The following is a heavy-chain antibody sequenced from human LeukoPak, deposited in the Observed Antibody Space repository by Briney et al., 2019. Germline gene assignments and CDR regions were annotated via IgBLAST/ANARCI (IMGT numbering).Heavy chain of an antibody. D-gene: IGHD1-7*01. CDR1: GFTFSSYA. V-gene: IGHV3-23*01. CDR3: AKPPDNWNYGYMDV. CDR2: ISGSGGST. Sequence: GRSLRLSCAASGFTFSSYAMSWVRQAPGKGLEWVSAISGSGGSTYYADSVKGRFTISRDNSKNTLYLQMNSLRAEDTAVYYCAKPPDNWNYGYMDVWGKGTTVTVSS. J-gene: IGHJ6*03.